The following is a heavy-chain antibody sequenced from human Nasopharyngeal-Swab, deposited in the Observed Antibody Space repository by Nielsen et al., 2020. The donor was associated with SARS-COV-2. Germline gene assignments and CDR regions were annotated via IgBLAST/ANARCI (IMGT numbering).Heavy chain of an antibody. D-gene: IGHD3-22*01. CDR1: GFTFSSYS. J-gene: IGHJ4*02. CDR2: IYSGGST. Sequence: GESLKISCAASGFTFSSYSMSWARQAPGKGLEWVSVIYSGGSTYYADSVKGRFTISRDNSKNTLYLQMNSLRAEDTAVYYCASPYYDSSGYYGYWGQGTLVTVSS. V-gene: IGHV3-66*01. CDR3: ASPYYDSSGYYGY.